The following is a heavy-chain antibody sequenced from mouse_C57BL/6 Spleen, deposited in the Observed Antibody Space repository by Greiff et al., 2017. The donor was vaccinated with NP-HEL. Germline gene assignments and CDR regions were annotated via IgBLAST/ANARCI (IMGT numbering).Heavy chain of an antibody. CDR2: IDPEDGDT. D-gene: IGHD1-1*01. V-gene: IGHV14-1*01. J-gene: IGHJ2*01. CDR1: GFNIKDYY. CDR3: TGGYYGSSPFDY. Sequence: DVKLQESGAELVRPGASVKLSCTASGFNIKDYYMHWVKQRPEQGLEWIGRIDPEDGDTEYAPKFQGKATMTADTSSNTAYLQLSGLTSEDTAVYYCTGGYYGSSPFDYWGQGTTLTVSS.